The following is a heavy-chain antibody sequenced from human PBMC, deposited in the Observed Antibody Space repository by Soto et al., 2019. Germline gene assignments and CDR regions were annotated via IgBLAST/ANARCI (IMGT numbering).Heavy chain of an antibody. CDR2: ISFDGSNK. V-gene: IGHV3-30*18. J-gene: IGHJ4*02. CDR3: AKGRGRLGAAGYYFDY. Sequence: QVQLVESGGGVVQPGRSLRLSCAASGFTFNSHAMHWVRQAPGKGLEWVTIISFDGSNKYYADSVKGRFTISRDNSKNTLYLQMNSLRAEDTAVYYCAKGRGRLGAAGYYFDYWGQGAPVTVSS. CDR1: GFTFNSHA. D-gene: IGHD6-13*01.